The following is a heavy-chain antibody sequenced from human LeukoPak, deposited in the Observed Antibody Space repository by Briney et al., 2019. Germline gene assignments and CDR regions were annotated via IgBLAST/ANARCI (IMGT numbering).Heavy chain of an antibody. D-gene: IGHD2-2*01. CDR1: GFTFSSYS. CDR2: ISSSSSTI. V-gene: IGHV3-48*01. J-gene: IGHJ6*03. Sequence: GGSLRLSCAASGFTFSSYSMNWVRQAPGKGLEWVSYISSSSSTIYYADSVKGRFTISRDNAKNSLYLQMNSLRAEDTAVYYCARSCSSTTCYSYYYYYMDVWAKGPRSPSP. CDR3: ARSCSSTTCYSYYYYYMDV.